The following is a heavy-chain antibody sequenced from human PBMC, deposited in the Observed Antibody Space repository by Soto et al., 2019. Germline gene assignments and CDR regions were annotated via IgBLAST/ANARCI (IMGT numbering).Heavy chain of an antibody. Sequence: QVQLVESGGGVVQPGRSLRVSCAASGFTFSIYAMHWVRQAPGTGLEWVAVISYDGTKTYYADSVKGRFTISRDNSKNTVYLQMNRLRDEDTAVYYCARDRGPRRQWLIDRFGYWGQGTLVTVSP. V-gene: IGHV3-30*03. CDR3: ARDRGPRRQWLIDRFGY. D-gene: IGHD6-19*01. CDR1: GFTFSIYA. CDR2: ISYDGTKT. J-gene: IGHJ4*02.